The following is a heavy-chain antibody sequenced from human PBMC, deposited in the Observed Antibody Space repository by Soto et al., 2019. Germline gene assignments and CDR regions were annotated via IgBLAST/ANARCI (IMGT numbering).Heavy chain of an antibody. CDR2: ISSGGGSP. V-gene: IGHV3-23*01. Sequence: EVQLLESGGGLVQPGGSLRLSCVASGFTFSDYAMSWVRQAPGKGLEWVSGISSGGGSPYNADSVKGRFTISRDKSKNTLYLQMNSLRVDDTAVYYCVKGGGRIVPRHFDYWGQGPLVTVSS. D-gene: IGHD6-6*01. J-gene: IGHJ4*02. CDR3: VKGGGRIVPRHFDY. CDR1: GFTFSDYA.